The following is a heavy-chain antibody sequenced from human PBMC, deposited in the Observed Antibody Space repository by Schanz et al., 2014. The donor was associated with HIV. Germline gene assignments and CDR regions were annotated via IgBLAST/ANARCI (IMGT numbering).Heavy chain of an antibody. V-gene: IGHV3-30*18. CDR3: AKDRNQYDSRYIGKGNYYSSSFLYV. J-gene: IGHJ6*02. CDR2: ISYDGRNK. CDR1: GISRDTVG. D-gene: IGHD3-22*01. Sequence: QVQLVESGGGVVQPGRDPRLGGAGSGISRDTVGHTWVRQAPGKGLEWLAVISYDGRNKKFANSLKGRFTISRDNSKNTVYLQAKSLRPEDTAVYYCAKDRNQYDSRYIGKGNYYSSSFLYVWGQGTTVTVSS.